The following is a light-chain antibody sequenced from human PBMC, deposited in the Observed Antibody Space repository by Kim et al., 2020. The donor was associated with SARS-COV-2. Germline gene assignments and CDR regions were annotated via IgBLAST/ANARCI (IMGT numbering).Light chain of an antibody. CDR1: SSNVGDEG. CDR2: RNN. CDR3: SAWDSSLSAWV. J-gene: IGLJ2*01. Sequence: RQTATRTCTGNSSNVGDEGAAWLQQHQGHPPKLLSYRNNNRPSGISERLSASRSGNTASLTITGLQPEDEADYYCSAWDSSLSAWVFGGGTQLTVL. V-gene: IGLV10-54*01.